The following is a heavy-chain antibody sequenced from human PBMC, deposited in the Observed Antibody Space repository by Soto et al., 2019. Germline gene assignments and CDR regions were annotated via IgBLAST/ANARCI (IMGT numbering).Heavy chain of an antibody. CDR3: VKDGTVVVATTAFDS. CDR1: GFTFSNYA. V-gene: IGHV3-23*01. J-gene: IGHJ4*02. CDR2: ISGSGGHT. Sequence: EVQLLESGGGLVQPGGSLRLSCAASGFTFSNYAMSWVRQAPGKGLEWVSGISGSGGHTLYADSVGGRFTISRHNSKNTLDLQMNSLRAEDTAIYYCVKDGTVVVATTAFDSWGQGTLVTVSS. D-gene: IGHD2-15*01.